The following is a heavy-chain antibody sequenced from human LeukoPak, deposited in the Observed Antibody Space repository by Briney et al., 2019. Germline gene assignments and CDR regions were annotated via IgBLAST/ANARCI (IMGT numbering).Heavy chain of an antibody. Sequence: ASVKVSCKVSGYTLTELSMHWVRQAPGKGLEWMGGFDPEDGETIYAQKFQGRVTMTEDTSADTAYMELSSLRSEDTAVYYCARDPSNTSGWYAWADYWGQGTLVTVSS. CDR3: ARDPSNTSGWYAWADY. CDR1: GYTLTELS. J-gene: IGHJ4*02. V-gene: IGHV1-24*01. D-gene: IGHD6-19*01. CDR2: FDPEDGET.